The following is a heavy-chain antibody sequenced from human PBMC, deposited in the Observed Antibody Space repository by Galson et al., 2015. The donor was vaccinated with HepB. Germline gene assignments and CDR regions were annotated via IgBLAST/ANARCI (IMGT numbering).Heavy chain of an antibody. CDR1: GFTFSDYY. CDR3: ARACGGVCYSGFCGYAVCH. D-gene: IGHD2-21*02. Sequence: SLRLSCAASGFTFSDYYMSWIRQAPGKGLEWISYIDTRSSYANHADSVKGRFTISRDNAENSLYLQMNSLRAEDTAVYYCARACGGVCYSGFCGYAVCHWGQGTLVTVS. V-gene: IGHV3-11*06. J-gene: IGHJ1*01. CDR2: IDTRSSYA.